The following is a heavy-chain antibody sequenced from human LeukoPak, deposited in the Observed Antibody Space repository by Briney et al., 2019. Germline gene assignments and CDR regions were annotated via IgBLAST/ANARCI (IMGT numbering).Heavy chain of an antibody. V-gene: IGHV4-59*08. CDR3: AKIRERTGTTFDS. J-gene: IGHJ4*02. D-gene: IGHD1-1*01. CDR1: GGSISSYY. CDR2: IYNSEST. Sequence: SETLSLTCTVSGGSISSYYWSWIRQPPGKGLEWIGYIYNSESTNYNPSLKSRVTISGDTSRNQVSLKLRSVIAADTAVYYCAKIRERTGTTFDSWGQGTLVTVSS.